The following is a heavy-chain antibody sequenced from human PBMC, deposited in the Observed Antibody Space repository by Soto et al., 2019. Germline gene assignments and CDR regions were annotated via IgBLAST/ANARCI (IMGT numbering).Heavy chain of an antibody. Sequence: SGPTLGNHTQTLTLACTFSGFSLSTSGVGVGWIRQPPGKALEWLALIYWDDDKRYSPSLKSRLTITKDTSKNQVVLTMTNMDPVDTATYYCAHRMVRGIITNWFDPWGQGTLVTVSS. CDR3: AHRMVRGIITNWFDP. CDR2: IYWDDDK. J-gene: IGHJ5*02. CDR1: GFSLSTSGVG. D-gene: IGHD3-10*01. V-gene: IGHV2-5*02.